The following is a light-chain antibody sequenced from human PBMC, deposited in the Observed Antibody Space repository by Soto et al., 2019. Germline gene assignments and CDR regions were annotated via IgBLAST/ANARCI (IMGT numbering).Light chain of an antibody. CDR1: QGISNY. CDR2: AAS. CDR3: QKYNSAPLT. Sequence: DIQMTQSPSSLSASVGDRVTTTCRASQGISNYLAWYQQKPGKVPKLLIYAASTLQSGVPSRFSGSGSGTDFTLTISSLQLEDVATYYCQKYNSAPLTFGPGTKVDIK. V-gene: IGKV1-27*01. J-gene: IGKJ3*01.